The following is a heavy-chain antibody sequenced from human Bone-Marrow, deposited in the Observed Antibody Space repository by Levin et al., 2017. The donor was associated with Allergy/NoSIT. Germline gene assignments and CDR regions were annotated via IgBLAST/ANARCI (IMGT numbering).Heavy chain of an antibody. CDR3: AREYYYGTDVYDYYYYGMDV. CDR1: GFTFTSYS. J-gene: IGHJ6*02. V-gene: IGHV1-3*01. CDR2: VNGGDGNA. D-gene: IGHD3-10*01. Sequence: RSGGSLRLSCKASGFTFTSYSVHWVRRAPGHRLEYMGWVNGGDGNAKYSQKFQGKITLSRDTSATTAYMEVSSLRSEDTAVYYCAREYYYGTDVYDYYYYGMDVWGQGTTVTVS.